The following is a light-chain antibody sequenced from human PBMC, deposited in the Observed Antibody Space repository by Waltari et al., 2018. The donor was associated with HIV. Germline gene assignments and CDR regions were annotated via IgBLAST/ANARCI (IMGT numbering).Light chain of an antibody. Sequence: QSALTQPASVSRSPGQSITISSTGTTSDVRAYNFVPWYKHYQGNTSKLLISVLTNRPSGVSNRFSGSKSANTASLSISGLQAEDEADYYCSSYTSSSTLLVFGGGTKLTVL. V-gene: IGLV2-14*01. J-gene: IGLJ2*01. CDR3: SSYTSSSTLLV. CDR2: VLT. CDR1: TSDVRAYNF.